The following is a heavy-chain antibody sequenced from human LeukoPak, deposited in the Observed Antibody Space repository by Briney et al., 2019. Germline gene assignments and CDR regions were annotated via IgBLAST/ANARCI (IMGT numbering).Heavy chain of an antibody. Sequence: GSSVKVSCTASGGTFSSYAISWVRQAPGQGLEWMGRIIPIFGIANYAQKFQGRVTITADKSTSTAYMELSNLRSEDTAVYYCARVPETAYYYDSSGYEFDYWGQGTLVTVSS. J-gene: IGHJ4*02. D-gene: IGHD3-22*01. CDR1: GGTFSSYA. CDR3: ARVPETAYYYDSSGYEFDY. V-gene: IGHV1-69*04. CDR2: IIPIFGIA.